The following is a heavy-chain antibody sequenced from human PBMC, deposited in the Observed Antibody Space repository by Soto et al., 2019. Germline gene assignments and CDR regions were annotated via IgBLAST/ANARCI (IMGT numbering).Heavy chain of an antibody. CDR1: GYTLTELS. Sequence: ASVKVSCKGSGYTLTELSMHWVRQAPGKGLEWMGGFDPEDGETIYAQKFQGRVTMTEDTSTDTAYMELSSLRSEDTAVYYCANLWFGELSSLNWFDPWGKGTLVTVSS. D-gene: IGHD3-10*01. CDR3: ANLWFGELSSLNWFDP. V-gene: IGHV1-24*01. J-gene: IGHJ5*02. CDR2: FDPEDGET.